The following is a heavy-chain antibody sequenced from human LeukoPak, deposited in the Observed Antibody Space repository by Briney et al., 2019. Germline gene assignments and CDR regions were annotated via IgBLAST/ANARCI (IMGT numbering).Heavy chain of an antibody. J-gene: IGHJ4*02. D-gene: IGHD3-10*01. CDR1: GFTFSSYA. CDR2: ISGGGSFT. Sequence: PGGSLRLSCAASGFTFSSYAMSWVRQAPVKGLEWVSTISGGGSFTYYADCVKGRFTIPRENSMKTLYLQMNSLRAEDTAVYYCAKLLDSGSYYKYDYWGQGILVTVSS. CDR3: AKLLDSGSYYKYDY. V-gene: IGHV3-23*01.